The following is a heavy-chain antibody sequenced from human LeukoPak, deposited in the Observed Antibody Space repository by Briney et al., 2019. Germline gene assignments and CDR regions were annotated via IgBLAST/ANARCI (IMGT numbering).Heavy chain of an antibody. J-gene: IGHJ6*03. V-gene: IGHV3-23*01. CDR1: GFTFSSHA. D-gene: IGHD4-17*01. CDR2: LSGSGGST. CDR3: AKGGSTSRVTTSRVVFGYYYYMDV. Sequence: GGSLRLSCAPSGFTFSSHAMGWVRQAPGKGLEWVSSLSGSGGSTYHADSVKGRFSISRDNSKNTLYLQLNSLRAEDTAVYYCAKGGSTSRVTTSRVVFGYYYYMDVWGKGTPVTVSS.